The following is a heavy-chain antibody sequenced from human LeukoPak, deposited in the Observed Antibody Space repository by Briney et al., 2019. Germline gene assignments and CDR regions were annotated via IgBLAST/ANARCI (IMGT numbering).Heavy chain of an antibody. Sequence: SVKVSCKASGGTFSSYAISWVRQAPGQGLEWMGGIIPIFGTANYAQKFQGRVTITADESTSTAYMELSGLRSEDTAVYYCARGGGFCSGPSCYNWFDPWGQGTLVTVSS. V-gene: IGHV1-69*13. CDR3: ARGGGFCSGPSCYNWFDP. D-gene: IGHD2-15*01. J-gene: IGHJ5*02. CDR1: GGTFSSYA. CDR2: IIPIFGTA.